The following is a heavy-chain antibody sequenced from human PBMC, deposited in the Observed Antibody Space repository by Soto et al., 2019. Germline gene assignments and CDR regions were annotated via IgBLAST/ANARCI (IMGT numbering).Heavy chain of an antibody. V-gene: IGHV1-18*01. D-gene: IGHD4-17*01. CDR3: ARLMTMVTTNYFDY. CDR1: GYIFTSYG. CDR2: TTAFSGNA. Sequence: QVEVVQSGSEVKKPGASVKVSCKASGYIFTSYGISWLRQAPGQGLEWLGGTTAFSGNAIYAQRFQGRVTMTTDTSTSTAYMELRSLRSDDTAVYYCARLMTMVTTNYFDYWGQGTLVSVSS. J-gene: IGHJ4*02.